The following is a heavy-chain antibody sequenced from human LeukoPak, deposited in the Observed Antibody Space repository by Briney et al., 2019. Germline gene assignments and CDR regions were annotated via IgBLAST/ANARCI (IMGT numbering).Heavy chain of an antibody. CDR1: GGSISSYY. D-gene: IGHD3-22*01. V-gene: IGHV4-59*12. CDR2: IYYSGST. J-gene: IGHJ4*02. Sequence: SETLSLTCTVSGGSISSYYWSWIRQPPGKGLEWIGYIYYSGSTNYNPSLKSRVTISVDTSKNQFSLKLSSVTAADTAVYYCARGGSRGIVVVITTPQNSSPDYYFDYWGQGTLVTVSS. CDR3: ARGGSRGIVVVITTPQNSSPDYYFDY.